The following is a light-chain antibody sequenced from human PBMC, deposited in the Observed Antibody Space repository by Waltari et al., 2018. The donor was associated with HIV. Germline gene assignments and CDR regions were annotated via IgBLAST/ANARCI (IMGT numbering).Light chain of an antibody. CDR2: DSS. V-gene: IGKV1-33*01. CDR3: QHYDNLPFT. J-gene: IGKJ3*01. Sequence: DIQMTQSPSSLSASVGDRVTITCQASQDISNYLNWYQQKPGKAPKLLIYDSSNLETVVPSRFSGSGAGTDFTFTISSLQHEDIATYYCQHYDNLPFTFGPGTKVDIK. CDR1: QDISNY.